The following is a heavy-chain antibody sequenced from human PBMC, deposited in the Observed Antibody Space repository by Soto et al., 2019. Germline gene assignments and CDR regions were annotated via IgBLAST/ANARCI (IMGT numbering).Heavy chain of an antibody. V-gene: IGHV4-31*03. J-gene: IGHJ4*02. Sequence: SETLSLTCTVSSGSISSGGYYWSWIRQHPGKGLEWIGYIYYSGITYYNPSLKSRVTISVDTSKNQFSLKLSSETAADTAVYYCARWPQLEPRFDYWGQGTLVTVSS. D-gene: IGHD1-1*01. CDR3: ARWPQLEPRFDY. CDR2: IYYSGIT. CDR1: SGSISSGGYY.